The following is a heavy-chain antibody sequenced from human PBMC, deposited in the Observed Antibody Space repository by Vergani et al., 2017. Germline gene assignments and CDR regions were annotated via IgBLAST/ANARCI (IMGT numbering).Heavy chain of an antibody. CDR2: ISGSGGST. Sequence: EVQLVESGGGLVQPGGSLRLSCAASGFTFSSYAMSWVRQAPGKGLEWVSAISGSGGSTYYADSVKGRFTISRDNSKNTLYLQMNSLRAEDTAVYYCAKDRGYSYGYRYYYYGMDVWGQGTTVTVSS. J-gene: IGHJ6*02. D-gene: IGHD5-18*01. V-gene: IGHV3-23*04. CDR3: AKDRGYSYGYRYYYYGMDV. CDR1: GFTFSSYA.